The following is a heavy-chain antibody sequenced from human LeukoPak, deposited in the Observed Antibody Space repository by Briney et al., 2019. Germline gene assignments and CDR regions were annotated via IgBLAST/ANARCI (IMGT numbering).Heavy chain of an antibody. CDR1: GGSIINHY. Sequence: SETPSLTCTVSGGSIINHYWSWIRQPAGKGLEWIGRIYSSGSANYSPSLKSRVSMSIDTSNNHFSLNLTSVTAADTALYFCARDVRYASGWSTPESWGQGTLVTVSS. CDR2: IYSSGSA. D-gene: IGHD6-19*01. CDR3: ARDVRYASGWSTPES. V-gene: IGHV4-4*07. J-gene: IGHJ5*02.